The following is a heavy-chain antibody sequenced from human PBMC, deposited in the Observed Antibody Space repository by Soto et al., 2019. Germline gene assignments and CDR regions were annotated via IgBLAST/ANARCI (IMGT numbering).Heavy chain of an antibody. CDR3: ARQWFF. J-gene: IGHJ4*02. CDR1: GGSTGRTSYY. D-gene: IGHD3-22*01. Sequence: SGGSTGRTSYYWAWIRQPPGKGLEWIGSINSTGNTYYHPSLKSRVTISVDTSKNQFSLNLTSVTAADTAVYFCARQWFFWGQGILVTVSS. CDR2: INSTGNT. V-gene: IGHV4-39*07.